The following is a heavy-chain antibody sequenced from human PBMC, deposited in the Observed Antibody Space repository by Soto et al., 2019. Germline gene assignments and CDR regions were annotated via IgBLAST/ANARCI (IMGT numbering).Heavy chain of an antibody. J-gene: IGHJ4*02. Sequence: SDTLSLTFTLSGRSISSYYWSWIRQAPGKGLEWIGYIHFSGSTKYNPSLNSRVTTSIDTSNNQFSLKVTSVTAADTAVYYCARQYSSAFDYWGQGTLVTVSS. CDR2: IHFSGST. V-gene: IGHV4-59*08. CDR3: ARQYSSAFDY. CDR1: GRSISSYY. D-gene: IGHD3-22*01.